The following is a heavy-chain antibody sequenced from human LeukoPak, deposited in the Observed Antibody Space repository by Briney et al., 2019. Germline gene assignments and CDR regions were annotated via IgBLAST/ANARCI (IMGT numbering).Heavy chain of an antibody. Sequence: SETLSLTCTVSGGSISNRNYHWGWIRQPPGKGLEWIGSICSSGSAYYNPSLKSRVTTSIDTSKNQFSLKLSSVTAADTAVYYCARGLSARRPYYDILRVPGYYYMDVWGKGTTVTVSS. D-gene: IGHD3-9*01. CDR3: ARGLSARRPYYDILRVPGYYYMDV. CDR2: ICSSGSA. V-gene: IGHV4-39*01. J-gene: IGHJ6*03. CDR1: GGSISNRNYH.